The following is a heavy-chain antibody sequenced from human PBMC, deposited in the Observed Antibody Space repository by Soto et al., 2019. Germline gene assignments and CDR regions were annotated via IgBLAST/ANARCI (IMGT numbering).Heavy chain of an antibody. CDR1: GYTFTGYG. CDR3: ARDLLAGTRYYYGMDV. V-gene: IGHV1-18*01. Sequence: QVQLVQSGAEVKKPGASVKVSCKASGYTFTGYGISWVRQAPGQGLEWMGWISAYNGNTNYAQKLQGRVTMTTDTSTSTAYMELRSLRSDDTAVYYCARDLLAGTRYYYGMDVWGQGTTVTVSS. CDR2: ISAYNGNT. D-gene: IGHD6-13*01. J-gene: IGHJ6*02.